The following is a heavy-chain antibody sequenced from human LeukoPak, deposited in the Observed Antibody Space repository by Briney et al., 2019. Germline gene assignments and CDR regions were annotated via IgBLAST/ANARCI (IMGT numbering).Heavy chain of an antibody. J-gene: IGHJ5*02. D-gene: IGHD3-3*01. CDR3: ASKGNDFWSGYPNWFDP. CDR1: GFTFSSYA. Sequence: PGGSLRLSCAASGFTFSSYAMSWVRQAPGKGLEWVSAISGSGGSTYYTDSVKGRFTISRDNSKNTLYLQMNSLRAEDTAVYYCASKGNDFWSGYPNWFDPWGQGTLVTVSS. V-gene: IGHV3-23*01. CDR2: ISGSGGST.